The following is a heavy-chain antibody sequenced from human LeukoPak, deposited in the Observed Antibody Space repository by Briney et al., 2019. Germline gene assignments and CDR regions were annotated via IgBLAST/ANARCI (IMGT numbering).Heavy chain of an antibody. V-gene: IGHV3-74*01. D-gene: IGHD2-2*02. CDR1: GFTFSSYW. J-gene: IGHJ6*02. Sequence: PGGSLRLSCAASGFTFSSYWMSWVRQAPGKGLVWVSRIHTDGTTTTYADSVKGRFTISRDNAKTSLYLQMNSLRAEDTAVYYCARDGSRFCSSTSCYSGHYYYGMDVWGQGTTVTVSS. CDR3: ARDGSRFCSSTSCYSGHYYYGMDV. CDR2: IHTDGTTT.